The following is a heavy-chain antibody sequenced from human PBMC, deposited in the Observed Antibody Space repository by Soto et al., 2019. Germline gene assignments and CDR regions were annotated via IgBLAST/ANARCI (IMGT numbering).Heavy chain of an antibody. CDR2: IGSGSP. CDR3: AQDLGSSWYRYNSFAP. CDR1: GFTFSGYA. J-gene: IGHJ5*02. D-gene: IGHD6-13*01. V-gene: IGHV3-23*01. Sequence: EVQLLESGGGLVQPGGSLRLSCAASGFTFSGYAMSWVRQAPGKGLEWVSAIGSGSPFYADSVKGRCTISRDNANSMLYLQMNSLRADDTAVYFCAQDLGSSWYRYNSFAPGGQGTLVTVSS.